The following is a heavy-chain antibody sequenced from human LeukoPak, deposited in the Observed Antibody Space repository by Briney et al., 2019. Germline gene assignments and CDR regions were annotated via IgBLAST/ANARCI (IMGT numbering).Heavy chain of an antibody. CDR3: ARAVGYDFWSGYSYYFDY. V-gene: IGHV3-30-3*01. J-gene: IGHJ4*02. CDR1: GFTFSSYA. CDR2: ISYDGSNK. Sequence: GGSLRLSCAASGFTFSSYAMHWVRQAPGKGLEWVAVISYDGSNKYYADSVKGRFTISRDNSKNTLYLQMNSLRAEDTAVYYCARAVGYDFWSGYSYYFDYWGQGTLVTVSS. D-gene: IGHD3-3*01.